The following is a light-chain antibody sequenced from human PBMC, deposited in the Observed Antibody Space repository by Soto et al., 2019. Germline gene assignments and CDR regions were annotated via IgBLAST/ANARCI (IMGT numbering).Light chain of an antibody. Sequence: IQMTQSPSSLSASVGDRVTITCRASQGISNYLAWYQQKPGKVPNLLIYAASSLQAVVPSRFSGSGSGTDFTVTIRCLQHQDGGCYYSPRHMIAPLSFGGRTKVEIK. V-gene: IGKV1-27*01. J-gene: IGKJ4*01. CDR1: QGISNY. CDR2: AAS. CDR3: PRHMIAPLS.